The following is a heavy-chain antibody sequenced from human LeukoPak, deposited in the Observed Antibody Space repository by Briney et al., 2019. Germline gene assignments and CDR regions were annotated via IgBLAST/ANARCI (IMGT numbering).Heavy chain of an antibody. Sequence: GASAKVSCKASGYTFTSYYMYWVRQAPGQGLEWMGIINPSGGSTSYAQKFQGRVTMTRDTSTSTVYMELSSLGSEDTAVYYCARGGGTRLYYDISGYSHWGQGTLVTVSS. V-gene: IGHV1-46*01. CDR1: GYTFTSYY. D-gene: IGHD3-22*01. CDR3: ARGGGTRLYYDISGYSH. J-gene: IGHJ4*02. CDR2: INPSGGST.